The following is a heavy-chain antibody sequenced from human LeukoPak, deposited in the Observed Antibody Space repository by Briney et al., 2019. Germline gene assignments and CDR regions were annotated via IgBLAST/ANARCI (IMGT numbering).Heavy chain of an antibody. Sequence: PSETLSFTCAVYGGSFSGYYWSWIRQPPGKGLEWIGEINHSGSTNYNPSLKSRVTISVDTSKNQFSLKLSSVTAADTAVYYCAIGDSSSPKGRWFDPWGQGTLVTVSS. CDR2: INHSGST. CDR3: AIGDSSSPKGRWFDP. J-gene: IGHJ5*02. D-gene: IGHD6-6*01. CDR1: GGSFSGYY. V-gene: IGHV4-34*01.